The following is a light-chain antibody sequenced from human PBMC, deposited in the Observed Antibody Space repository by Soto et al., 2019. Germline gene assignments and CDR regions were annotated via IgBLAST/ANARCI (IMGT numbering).Light chain of an antibody. CDR3: LRYSSYPYT. Sequence: DIQMTQSPSSLSASVGDRVTLTCRASQGIRNDLGWYQQKPGKAPKRLIYDAFSLQSGVPTRFSGSGSAKAFTLTISGLQPEDFANYYCLRYSSYPYTFGQGTKVEIK. CDR2: DAF. CDR1: QGIRND. V-gene: IGKV1-17*01. J-gene: IGKJ2*01.